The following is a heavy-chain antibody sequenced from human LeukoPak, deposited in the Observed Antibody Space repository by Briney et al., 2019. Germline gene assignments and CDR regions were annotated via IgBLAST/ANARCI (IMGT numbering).Heavy chain of an antibody. CDR1: GYTFTSYG. CDR2: ISAYNGNT. Sequence: ASVKVSCKASGYTFTSYGISWVRQAPGQGLEWMGWISAYNGNTNYAQKLQGRVTMTTDTSTSTAYMELRSLRSDDTAVYYCARDSPYGGLRLGELSLSPWGQGTLVTVSS. D-gene: IGHD3-16*02. J-gene: IGHJ5*02. V-gene: IGHV1-18*01. CDR3: ARDSPYGGLRLGELSLSP.